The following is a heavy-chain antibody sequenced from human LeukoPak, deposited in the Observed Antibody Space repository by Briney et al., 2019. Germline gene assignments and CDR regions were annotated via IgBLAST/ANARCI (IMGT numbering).Heavy chain of an antibody. J-gene: IGHJ4*02. Sequence: GRSLRLSCAASGFTFSSYGMHWVRQAPGKGLEWVAVISYDGSNKYYADSVKGRFTISRDNSKNTLYLQMNSLRAEDTAVYYCAKDWGSSPLDYWGQGTLDTVSS. D-gene: IGHD3-16*01. CDR1: GFTFSSYG. V-gene: IGHV3-30*18. CDR3: AKDWGSSPLDY. CDR2: ISYDGSNK.